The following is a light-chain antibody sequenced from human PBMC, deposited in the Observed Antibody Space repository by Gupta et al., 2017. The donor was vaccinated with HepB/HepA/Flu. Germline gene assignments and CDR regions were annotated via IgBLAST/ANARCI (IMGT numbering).Light chain of an antibody. V-gene: IGKV3-11*01. J-gene: IGKJ4*01. CDR1: QSVGNY. CDR2: DVS. CDR3: QQRSNWPLT. Sequence: IVLTQSPATLSLPAGDTATLSCRASQSVGNYLAWYQQRPGQAPRPLIYDVSQRATGIPARFSGSGFGTDFTLTISSLEPEDFAIYYCQQRSNWPLTFGGGTKLDIK.